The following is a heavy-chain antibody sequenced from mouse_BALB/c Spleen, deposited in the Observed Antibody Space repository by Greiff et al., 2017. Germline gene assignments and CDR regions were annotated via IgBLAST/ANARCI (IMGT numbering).Heavy chain of an antibody. CDR2: INSNGGST. Sequence: EVQLVESGGGLVKLGGSLKLSCAASGFTFSSYYMSWVRQTPEKRLELVAAINSNGGSTYYPDTVKGRFTISRDNAKNTLYLQMSSLKSEDTALYYCARQNYYGSSYYFDYWGQGTTLTVSS. V-gene: IGHV5-6-2*01. CDR3: ARQNYYGSSYYFDY. D-gene: IGHD1-1*01. J-gene: IGHJ2*01. CDR1: GFTFSSYY.